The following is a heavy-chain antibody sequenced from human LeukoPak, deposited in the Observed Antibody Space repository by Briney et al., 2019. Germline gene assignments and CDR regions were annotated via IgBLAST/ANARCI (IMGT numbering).Heavy chain of an antibody. CDR2: IYYSGSA. D-gene: IGHD2-21*02. CDR1: GGSISSYY. CDR3: ARDGCGGDCCSSHYFDY. Sequence: PSETLSLTCTVSGGSISSYYWSWIRQPPGKGLEWIGYIYYSGSANYNPSLKSRVTISVDTSKNQFSLKLSSVTAADTAVYYCARDGCGGDCCSSHYFDYWGQGTLVTVSS. J-gene: IGHJ4*02. V-gene: IGHV4-59*01.